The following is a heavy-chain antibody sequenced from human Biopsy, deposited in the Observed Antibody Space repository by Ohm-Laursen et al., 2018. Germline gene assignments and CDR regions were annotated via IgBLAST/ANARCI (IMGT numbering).Heavy chain of an antibody. CDR3: ARDRGYYSDRTVPGYFDL. J-gene: IGHJ2*01. V-gene: IGHV4-4*07. D-gene: IGHD3-22*01. Sequence: SETLSLTCTVSGDSINNYYWSWIRQPAGKGLEWIGRIYTSGSPNYNLSLESRVTISVDTSKNHFSLRLRSVTPADTAIYCARDRGYYSDRTVPGYFDLWGRGTLVTVSS. CDR1: GDSINNYY. CDR2: IYTSGSP.